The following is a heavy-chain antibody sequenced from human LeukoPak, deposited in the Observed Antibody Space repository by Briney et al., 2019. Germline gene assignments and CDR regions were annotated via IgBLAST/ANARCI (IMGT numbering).Heavy chain of an antibody. CDR2: IYTSGST. Sequence: PSQTLSLTCTVSGGSISSGSYYWSWIRQPAGKGLEWIGRIYTSGSTNYNPSLKSRVTRSVDTSKNQFSLKLSYVTAADTAVYYCARRYFDYYDSSGYWFDPWGQGTLVTVSS. CDR3: ARRYFDYYDSSGYWFDP. D-gene: IGHD3-22*01. J-gene: IGHJ5*02. CDR1: GGSISSGSYY. V-gene: IGHV4-61*02.